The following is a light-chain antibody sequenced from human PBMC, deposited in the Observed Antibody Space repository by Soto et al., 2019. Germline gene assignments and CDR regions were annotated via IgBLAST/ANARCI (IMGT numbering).Light chain of an antibody. CDR3: QQFGGSFS. J-gene: IGKJ4*01. CDR1: QTVTDSY. Sequence: IVLTQSPGTLSLSPGERATLSCRASQTVTDSYLAWYQQKLGQAPRLLIYGASTGAAGVPNRFSGSGSGTDFTLTISRLEPEDFAVYYCQQFGGSFSFGGWTKVDI. V-gene: IGKV3-20*01. CDR2: GAS.